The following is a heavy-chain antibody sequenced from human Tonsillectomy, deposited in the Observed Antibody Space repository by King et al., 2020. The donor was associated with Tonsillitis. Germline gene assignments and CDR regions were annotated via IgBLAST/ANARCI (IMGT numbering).Heavy chain of an antibody. J-gene: IGHJ4*02. V-gene: IGHV3-43*02. CDR1: GFTFDDYA. CDR3: AKAMNRGDFWSGENDY. CDR2: ISGDGGST. Sequence: VQLVESGGGVVQPGGSLRLSCAASGFTFDDYAMHWVRQAPGKGLEWVSLISGDGGSTYYADSVKGRFTISRDNSKNSLYLQMNSLRTEDTALYYCAKAMNRGDFWSGENDYWGQGTLVTVSS. D-gene: IGHD3-3*01.